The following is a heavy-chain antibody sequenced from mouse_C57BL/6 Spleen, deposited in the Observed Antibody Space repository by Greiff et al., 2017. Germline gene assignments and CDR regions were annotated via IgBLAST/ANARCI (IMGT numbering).Heavy chain of an antibody. V-gene: IGHV1-20*01. CDR3: ARGMDYYYWYFDV. CDR1: GYSFTGYF. Sequence: EVQLQQSGPELVKPGDSVKISCKASGYSFTGYFMNWVMQSPGQGLEWIGRINPYNGDTFYNQKFKGKATLTVDKSSSTANMELRSLTSEDSAVEDCARGMDYYYWYFDVWGTGTTVTVSS. D-gene: IGHD1-1*02. J-gene: IGHJ1*03. CDR2: INPYNGDT.